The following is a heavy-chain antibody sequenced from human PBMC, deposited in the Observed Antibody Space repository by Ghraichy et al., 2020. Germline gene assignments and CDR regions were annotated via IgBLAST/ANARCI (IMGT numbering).Heavy chain of an antibody. CDR1: GYSISSGYY. CDR2: IYHSGGT. J-gene: IGHJ4*02. D-gene: IGHD2-21*02. CDR3: ARQLLLMYHFDL. V-gene: IGHV4-38-2*01. Sequence: SETLSLTCAVSGYSISSGYYWGWIRQPPGKGLEWIGSIYHSGGTYYNPSLKSRVTISVDTSKNQFSLKLSSVTAADTAMYYCARQLLLMYHFDLWGQGTRVTLSS.